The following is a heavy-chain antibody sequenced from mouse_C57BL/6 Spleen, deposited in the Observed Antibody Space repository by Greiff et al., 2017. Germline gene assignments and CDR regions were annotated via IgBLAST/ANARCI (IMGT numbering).Heavy chain of an antibody. CDR1: GYSFTSYY. J-gene: IGHJ4*01. D-gene: IGHD3-2*02. V-gene: IGHV1-66*01. CDR2: IYPGSGNT. CDR3: GGSSGYDAMDY. Sequence: QVHVKQSGPELVKPGASVKISCKASGYSFTSYYIHWVKQRPGQGLEWIGWIYPGSGNTKYNEKFKGKATLTADTSSSTAYMQLSSLTSEDSAVYYCGGSSGYDAMDYWGQGTSVTVSS.